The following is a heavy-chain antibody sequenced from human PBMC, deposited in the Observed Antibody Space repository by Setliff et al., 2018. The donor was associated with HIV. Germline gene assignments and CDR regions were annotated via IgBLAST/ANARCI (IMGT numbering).Heavy chain of an antibody. CDR3: ARGNYFESGTYYKNGDYYYYYYMDA. Sequence: SETLSLTCTVSGGSISSSSYYWGWIRQPPGKGLEWIGSIYYSGSTYYNPSLKSRVTISVDKSKNQFSLNLSSLTAADTAVYYCARGNYFESGTYYKNGDYYYYYYMDAWGKGTTVTVSS. J-gene: IGHJ6*03. CDR1: GGSISSSSYY. D-gene: IGHD3-10*01. CDR2: IYYSGST. V-gene: IGHV4-39*07.